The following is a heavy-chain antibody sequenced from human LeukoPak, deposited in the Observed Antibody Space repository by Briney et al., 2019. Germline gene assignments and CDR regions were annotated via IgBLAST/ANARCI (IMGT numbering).Heavy chain of an antibody. J-gene: IGHJ4*02. CDR1: GGSISSYY. CDR3: ARAGYYSAFDY. V-gene: IGHV4-59*01. CDR2: IYYSGST. D-gene: IGHD3-22*01. Sequence: SETLPLTCTVSGGSISSYYWSWIRQPPGKGQEWIGHIYYSGSTNYNPSLKSRVTISVDTSKNQFSLKLSSVTAADTAVYYCARAGYYSAFDYWGQGTLVTVSS.